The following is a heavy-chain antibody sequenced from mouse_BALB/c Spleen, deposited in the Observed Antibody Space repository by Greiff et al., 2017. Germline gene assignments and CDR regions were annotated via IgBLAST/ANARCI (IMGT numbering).Heavy chain of an antibody. J-gene: IGHJ4*01. CDR1: GFSLTGYG. D-gene: IGHD2-1*01. CDR2: IWGDGST. CDR3: ARGGNYDAMDY. V-gene: IGHV2-6-7*01. Sequence: VQGVESGPGLVAPSQSLSITCTVSGFSLTGYGVNWVRQPPGKGLEWLGMIWGDGSTDYNSALKSRLSISKDNSKSQVFLKMNSLQTDDTARYYCARGGNYDAMDYWGQGTSVTVSS.